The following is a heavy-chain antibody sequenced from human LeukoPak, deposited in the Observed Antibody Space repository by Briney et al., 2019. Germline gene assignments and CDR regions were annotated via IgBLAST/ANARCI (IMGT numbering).Heavy chain of an antibody. CDR2: IYIDGAT. V-gene: IGHV3-66*01. CDR1: GFTVSVNY. J-gene: IGHJ3*02. Sequence: PGGSLRLSCAASGFTVSVNYVTWVRQSPGKGLEWVSVIYIDGATYYADSVKGRFTISRDNAKNSLYLQMNSLRAEDTAVYYCAREREMVVTDAFDIWGQGTMVTVSS. CDR3: AREREMVVTDAFDI. D-gene: IGHD2-21*02.